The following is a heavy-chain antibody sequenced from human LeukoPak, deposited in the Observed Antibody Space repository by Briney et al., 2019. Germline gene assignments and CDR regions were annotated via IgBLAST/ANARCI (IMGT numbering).Heavy chain of an antibody. CDR2: IYYSGST. Sequence: SETPSLTCTVSGGSVSSGSYYWSWIRQPPGNGLEWIGYIYYSGSTNYNPSLKSRVTISVDTSKNQFSLKLSSVTAADTAVYYCARGPPPDIVATIYFDYWGQGTLVTVSS. V-gene: IGHV4-61*01. J-gene: IGHJ4*02. CDR3: ARGPPPDIVATIYFDY. CDR1: GGSVSSGSYY. D-gene: IGHD5-12*01.